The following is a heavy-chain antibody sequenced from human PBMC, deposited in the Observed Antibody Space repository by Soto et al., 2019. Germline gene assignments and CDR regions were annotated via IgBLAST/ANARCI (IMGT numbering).Heavy chain of an antibody. V-gene: IGHV3-15*01. J-gene: IGHJ5*02. Sequence: EVQLVESGGGLVKPGGSLRLSCAASGFPFSNAWMSWVRQAPGKGLEWVGRIKSKTDGGTTDYAAPVKGRFTISRDDSKNTLYLQMNSLKTDDTAVYYCASDPTGPIDIVLMVYGIDPWGQRTLVTVSS. CDR3: ASDPTGPIDIVLMVYGIDP. CDR2: IKSKTDGGTT. D-gene: IGHD2-8*01. CDR1: GFPFSNAW.